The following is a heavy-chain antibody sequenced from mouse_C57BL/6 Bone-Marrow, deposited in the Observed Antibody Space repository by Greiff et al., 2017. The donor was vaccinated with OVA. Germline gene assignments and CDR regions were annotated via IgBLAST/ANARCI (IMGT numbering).Heavy chain of an antibody. V-gene: IGHV5-4*01. D-gene: IGHD1-1*01. J-gene: IGHJ2*01. CDR1: GFTFGSYA. CDR3: ARGIDYYGSPFDY. CDR2: ISDGGSYT. Sequence: EVQRVEPGGGLVKPGGSLKLSCAASGFTFGSYAMSWVRQTPEKRLEWVATISDGGSYTYYPDNVKCRFTISRDNAENNLYLQMSHLKSEDTAMYYCARGIDYYGSPFDYWGQGTTLTVSS.